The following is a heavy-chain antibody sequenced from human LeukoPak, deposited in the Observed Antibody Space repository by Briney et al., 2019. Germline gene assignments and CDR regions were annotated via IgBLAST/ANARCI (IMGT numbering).Heavy chain of an antibody. CDR1: GFTFSGSA. CDR2: IRSKANSYAT. CDR3: TRHEYYSYGMDV. V-gene: IGHV3-73*01. Sequence: GGSLRLSCAASGFTFSGSAMHWVRQASGKGLEWVGRIRSKANSYATAYAASVKGRFTISRDDSKNTAYLQMNSLKTEDTAVYYCTRHEYYSYGMDVWGQGTTVTVSS. J-gene: IGHJ6*02.